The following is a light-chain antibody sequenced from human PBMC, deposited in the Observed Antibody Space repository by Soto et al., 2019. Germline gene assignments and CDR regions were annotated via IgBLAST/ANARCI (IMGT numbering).Light chain of an antibody. J-gene: IGKJ5*01. Sequence: ETVMTQSPATLSVSPGERATLSCRASQSVSSKLAWYQQKPGQAPRLLIYGASTRATGIPARFSGSGSRTEFTLTISSLQSEDFAVYYCQQYNNWPPITFGQGTRLAIK. CDR3: QQYNNWPPIT. CDR1: QSVSSK. CDR2: GAS. V-gene: IGKV3D-15*01.